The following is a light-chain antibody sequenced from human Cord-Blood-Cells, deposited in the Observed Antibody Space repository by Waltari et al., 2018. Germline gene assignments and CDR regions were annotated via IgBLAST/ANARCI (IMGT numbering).Light chain of an antibody. CDR3: SSYAGSNNVV. V-gene: IGLV2-8*01. CDR2: EVS. J-gene: IGLJ2*01. CDR1: STHVGGSNS. Sequence: QSALTQPPPASRSPGQSVTTTCTGTSTHVGGSNSLPWYQQHPGKAPKLMIYEVSKRPSGVPDRFSGSKSGNTASLTVSGLQAEDEADYYCSSYAGSNNVVFGGGTKLTVL.